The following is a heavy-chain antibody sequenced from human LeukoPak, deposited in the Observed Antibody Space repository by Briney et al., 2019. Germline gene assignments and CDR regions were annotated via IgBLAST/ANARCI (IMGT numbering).Heavy chain of an antibody. CDR2: INPSGGST. CDR1: GYTFTSYY. D-gene: IGHD3-3*01. CDR3: ARDRDDFWSGYGKPLDY. Sequence: ASVKVSCKASGYTFTSYYMHWVRQAPGQGLEWMGIINPSGGSTSYAQKFQGRVTMTRDTSTSTVYMELSSLRSEDTAVYYCARDRDDFWSGYGKPLDYWGQGTLVTVSS. V-gene: IGHV1-46*01. J-gene: IGHJ4*02.